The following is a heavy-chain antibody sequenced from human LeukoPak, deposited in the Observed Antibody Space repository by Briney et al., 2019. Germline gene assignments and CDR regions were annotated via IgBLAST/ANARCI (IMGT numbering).Heavy chain of an antibody. V-gene: IGHV5-51*01. J-gene: IGHJ4*02. D-gene: IGHD2-15*01. CDR3: ARRYCSGGSCYFDY. CDR1: GSSFTSYW. Sequence: GESRKISCKGSGSSFTSYWIGWVCQLPGKGLEWMGIIYPGDSDTRYSPSFQGQVTISADKSISTAYLQWSSLKASDTAMYYCARRYCSGGSCYFDYWGQGTLVTVSS. CDR2: IYPGDSDT.